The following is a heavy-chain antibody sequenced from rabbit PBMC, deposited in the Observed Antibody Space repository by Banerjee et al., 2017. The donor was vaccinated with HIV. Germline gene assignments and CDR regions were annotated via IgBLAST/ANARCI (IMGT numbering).Heavy chain of an antibody. CDR1: GIDFSSYG. V-gene: IGHV1S43*01. D-gene: IGHD2-1*01. CDR2: IYTGSGAT. CDR3: ARGYNGDYLDL. Sequence: QEQLVESGGGLVTLGGSLKLSCKASGIDFSSYGISWVRQAPGKGLEWIGCIYTGSGATYYASWVNGRFTISRSTSLNTVDLKMTSLTAADTATYFCARGYNGDYLDLWGPGTLVTVS. J-gene: IGHJ4*01.